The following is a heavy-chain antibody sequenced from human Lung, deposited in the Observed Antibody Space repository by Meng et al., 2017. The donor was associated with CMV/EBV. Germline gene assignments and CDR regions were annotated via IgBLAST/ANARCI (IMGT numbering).Heavy chain of an antibody. V-gene: IGHV7-4-1*01. J-gene: IGHJ4*02. D-gene: IGHD6-19*01. CDR3: ARGNGWRFDY. Sequence: QIVEFGSKLKTLGDAVQCFCQAAGYTFVSSSMNWVRHAPGHGLEWMGWININTGNPTYAQGFTGRFVFSLDTSVSTAYLQIDSLKADDTAVYYCARGNGWRFDYWGQGTLVTVSS. CDR1: GYTFVSSS. CDR2: ININTGNP.